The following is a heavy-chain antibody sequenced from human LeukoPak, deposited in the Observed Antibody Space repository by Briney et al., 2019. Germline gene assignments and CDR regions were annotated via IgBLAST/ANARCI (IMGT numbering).Heavy chain of an antibody. V-gene: IGHV1-69*05. CDR1: GGTFSSYA. Sequence: ASVKVSCKASGGTFSSYAISWVRQAPGQGLEWMGGIIPVFGTANYAQKFQGRVTMTRDMSISTAYMELSRLRSDDTAVYYCAMCLSGYYLGFDYWGQGTLVTVSS. D-gene: IGHD3-3*01. CDR2: IIPVFGTA. J-gene: IGHJ4*02. CDR3: AMCLSGYYLGFDY.